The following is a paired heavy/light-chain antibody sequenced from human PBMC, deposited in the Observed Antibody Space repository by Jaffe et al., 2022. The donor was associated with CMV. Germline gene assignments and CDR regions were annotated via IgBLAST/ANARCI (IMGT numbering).Light chain of an antibody. CDR1: GSDVGGYRY. V-gene: IGLV2-14*03. CDR2: DVT. Sequence: QSALTQPASVSGSPGQSITISCTGSGSDVGGYRYVSWYQQHPGNAPKLLIYDVTNRPSGVSNRFSGSKSGNTASLTISGLQTEDEADYYCSSYTISSTVVFGGGTKLTVL. CDR3: SSYTISSTVV. J-gene: IGLJ2*01.
Heavy chain of an antibody. CDR2: ISYSGSA. D-gene: IGHD3-10*01. CDR1: GGSISSGHYY. CDR3: ARDYYSSDSYYDYYYGMDV. Sequence: QVQLQESGPGLVKPSQTLSLTCTVSGGSISSGHYYWSWIRQHPGKGLEWIGYISYSGSASYNPSLKSRVTISVDTSKNQFSLKLSSVTAADTAVYYCARDYYSSDSYYDYYYGMDVWGPGTTVTVSS. J-gene: IGHJ6*02. V-gene: IGHV4-31*03.